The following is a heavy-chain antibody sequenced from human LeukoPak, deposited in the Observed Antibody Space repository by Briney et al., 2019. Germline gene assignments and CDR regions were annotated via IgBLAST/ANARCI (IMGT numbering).Heavy chain of an antibody. Sequence: PGGSLRVSCAASGFTFSSYAMSWVRQAPGKGLEWVSAISGSGGSTYYADSVKGRFTISRDNSKNTLYLQMNSLRAEDTAVYYCAKDIDSSGYYFHDYWGQGTLVTVSS. D-gene: IGHD3-22*01. J-gene: IGHJ4*02. CDR1: GFTFSSYA. CDR3: AKDIDSSGYYFHDY. CDR2: ISGSGGST. V-gene: IGHV3-23*01.